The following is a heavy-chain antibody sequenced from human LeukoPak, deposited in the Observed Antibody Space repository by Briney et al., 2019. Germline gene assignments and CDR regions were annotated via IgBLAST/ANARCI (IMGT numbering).Heavy chain of an antibody. V-gene: IGHV1-18*01. Sequence: ASVKVSCKASGYTFRIYGFSWVRPAPGQGLEWVGWVSTSNGNTKYAQNFQGRVTLTTETSTTTAYMELRDLRSDDTAVYYCARDGLGSWGSYRELDSWGQGTLVTVSS. J-gene: IGHJ4*02. CDR2: VSTSNGNT. CDR3: ARDGLGSWGSYRELDS. CDR1: GYTFRIYG. D-gene: IGHD3-16*02.